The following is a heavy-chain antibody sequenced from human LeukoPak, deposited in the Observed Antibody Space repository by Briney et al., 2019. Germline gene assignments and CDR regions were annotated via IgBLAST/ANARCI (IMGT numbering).Heavy chain of an antibody. Sequence: VKVSCKASGGTFSSYAISWVRQAPGQGLEWMGGIIPILGTANSAQKFQGRVTITTDESTSTAYNELSSLRSEDPGRYFFARGDGIGLSLNAFDIWGQGTMVTVSS. CDR2: IIPILGTA. V-gene: IGHV1-69*13. J-gene: IGHJ3*02. CDR3: ARGDGIGLSLNAFDI. CDR1: GGTFSSYA. D-gene: IGHD3-16*02.